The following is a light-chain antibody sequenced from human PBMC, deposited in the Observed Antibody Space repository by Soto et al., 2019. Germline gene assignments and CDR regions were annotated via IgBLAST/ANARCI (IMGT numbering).Light chain of an antibody. CDR3: CSYAGSTTFVV. CDR1: SSDVGYYNL. Sequence: QSALTQPASVSGSPGQSITISCSGSSSDVGYYNLVSWYQQHPGKAPKLLIYEVSKRPSGVSHRFSGLKSGNTASLTISGSHAEDEADYYCCSYAGSTTFVVFGGGTKVTVL. J-gene: IGLJ2*01. V-gene: IGLV2-23*02. CDR2: EVS.